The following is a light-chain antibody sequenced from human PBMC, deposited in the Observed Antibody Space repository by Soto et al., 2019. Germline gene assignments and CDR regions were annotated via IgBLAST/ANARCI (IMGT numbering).Light chain of an antibody. Sequence: QTVVTQSSSASASLGSSVKLTCTLSNGHSSYIIAWHQQQPGKAPRYLMKLEGSGSYNKGSGVPDRFSGSSSGADRYLTISNLQSEDEADYYCETWDSYAVFGGGTQLTVL. V-gene: IGLV4-60*03. CDR1: NGHSSYI. J-gene: IGLJ7*01. CDR3: ETWDSYAV. CDR2: LEGSGSY.